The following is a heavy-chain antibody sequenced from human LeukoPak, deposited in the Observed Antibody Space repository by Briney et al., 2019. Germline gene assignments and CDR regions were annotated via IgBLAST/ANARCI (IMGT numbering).Heavy chain of an antibody. CDR2: IYYSGST. CDR1: GGSISSYY. J-gene: IGHJ4*02. V-gene: IGHV4-39*07. CDR3: ARDKYYYDSSGYYPFGDY. Sequence: PSETLSLTCTVSGGSISSYYWGWIRQPPGKGLEWIGSIYYSGSTYYNPSLKSRVTISVDTSKNQFSLKLTSVTAADTAVYYCARDKYYYDSSGYYPFGDYWGQGTLVTVSS. D-gene: IGHD3-22*01.